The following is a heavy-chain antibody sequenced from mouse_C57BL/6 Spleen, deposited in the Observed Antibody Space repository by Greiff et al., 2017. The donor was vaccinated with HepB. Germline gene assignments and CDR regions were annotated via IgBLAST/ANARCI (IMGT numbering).Heavy chain of an antibody. J-gene: IGHJ4*01. CDR3: ARGDYYSNHYAMDY. V-gene: IGHV1-20*01. D-gene: IGHD2-5*01. CDR1: GYSFTGYF. CDR2: INPYNGDT. Sequence: EVQLVESGPELVKPGDSVKISCKASGYSFTGYFMNWVMQSHGKSLEWIGRINPYNGDTFYNQKFKGKATLTVDKSSSTAHMELRSLTSEDSAVYYCARGDYYSNHYAMDYWGQGTSVTVSS.